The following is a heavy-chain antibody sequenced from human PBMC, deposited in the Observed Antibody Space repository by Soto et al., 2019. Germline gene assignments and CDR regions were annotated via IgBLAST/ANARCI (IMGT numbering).Heavy chain of an antibody. CDR3: VRDRKRGEF. CDR2: IWYDGTNK. J-gene: IGHJ4*02. CDR1: GFTFSGYD. V-gene: IGHV3-33*01. D-gene: IGHD3-10*01. Sequence: QVQLVESGGGVVQPGRSRRLSCAASGFTFSGYDMHWVRQAPGKGLEWVALIWYDGTNKYYADSVKGRFIISRGSSKNTLYLQMNSLRAEDTAVYYCVRDRKRGEFWGQGTLVTVSS.